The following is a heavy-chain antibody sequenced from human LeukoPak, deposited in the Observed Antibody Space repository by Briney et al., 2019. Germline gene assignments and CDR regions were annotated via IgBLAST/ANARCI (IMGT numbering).Heavy chain of an antibody. CDR3: AREGSIAATNDY. CDR1: GGSFSGYY. Sequence: SETLSLTCAVYGGSFSGYYWSWIRQPPGKGLEWIGEINHSGSTNYNPSLKSRVTISVDTSKNQFSLKLSSVTAADTAVYYCAREGSIAATNDYWGQGTLVTVSS. D-gene: IGHD6-6*01. CDR2: INHSGST. V-gene: IGHV4-34*01. J-gene: IGHJ4*02.